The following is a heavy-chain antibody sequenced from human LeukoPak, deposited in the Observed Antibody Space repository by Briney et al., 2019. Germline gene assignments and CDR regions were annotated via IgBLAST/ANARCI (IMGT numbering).Heavy chain of an antibody. Sequence: SETLSLTCAVYGGSFSGYYWSWIRQPPGKGLEWIGEINHSGSTNYNPSLKSRVTISVDTSKNQFSLKLSSVTAADTAVYYCERGEMAYDYWGQGTLVTVSS. CDR1: GGSFSGYY. J-gene: IGHJ4*02. CDR3: ERGEMAYDY. V-gene: IGHV4-34*01. CDR2: INHSGST. D-gene: IGHD5-24*01.